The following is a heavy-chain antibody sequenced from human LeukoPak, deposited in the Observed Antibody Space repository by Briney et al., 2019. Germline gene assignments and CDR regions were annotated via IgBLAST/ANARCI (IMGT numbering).Heavy chain of an antibody. J-gene: IGHJ6*03. Sequence: GGSLRLSCAASGFTFSSYSMNWVHQAPGKGLEWVSSISSSSSYIYYADSVKGRFTISRDNAKNSLYLQMNSLRAEDTAVYYCARSMSITMIVVVTYYYYMDVWGKGTTVTVSS. CDR3: ARSMSITMIVVVTYYYYMDV. V-gene: IGHV3-21*01. D-gene: IGHD3-22*01. CDR1: GFTFSSYS. CDR2: ISSSSSYI.